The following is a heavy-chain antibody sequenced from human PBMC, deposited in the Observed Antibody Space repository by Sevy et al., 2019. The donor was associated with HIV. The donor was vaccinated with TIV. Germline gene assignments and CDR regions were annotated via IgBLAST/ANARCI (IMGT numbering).Heavy chain of an antibody. D-gene: IGHD5-18*01. Sequence: GGSLRLSCAASGFSFGSYSMNWVRQAPGQGLEWVSYISTRSNTIYYADSVKGRFTISRDNSKNTLFLQMNSLRGDDTAVYYCAKDRRRGYSFGLDSWGQGTLVTVSS. CDR3: AKDRRRGYSFGLDS. J-gene: IGHJ5*01. CDR1: GFSFGSYS. V-gene: IGHV3-48*01. CDR2: ISTRSNTI.